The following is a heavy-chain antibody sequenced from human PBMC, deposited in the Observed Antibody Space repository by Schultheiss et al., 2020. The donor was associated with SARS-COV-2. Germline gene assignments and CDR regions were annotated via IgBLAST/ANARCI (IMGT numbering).Heavy chain of an antibody. V-gene: IGHV4-39*01. CDR1: GGSVSSGSYY. Sequence: SETLSLTCTVSGGSVSSGSYYWGWIRQHPGKGLEWIGYIYYSGSTYYNPSLKSRVTISVDTSKNQFSLKLSSVTAADTAVYYCARGGAVAGTGGYYFDYWGQGTLVTVSS. CDR2: IYYSGST. CDR3: ARGGAVAGTGGYYFDY. D-gene: IGHD6-19*01. J-gene: IGHJ4*02.